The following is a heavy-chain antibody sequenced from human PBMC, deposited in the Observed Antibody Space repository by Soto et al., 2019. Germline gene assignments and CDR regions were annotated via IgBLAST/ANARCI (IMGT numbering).Heavy chain of an antibody. D-gene: IGHD3-22*01. CDR2: IYYSGST. CDR1: GGSISSRSYY. V-gene: IGHV4-39*01. CDR3: ARQRYYDSRGYYSDY. J-gene: IGHJ4*02. Sequence: PSETLSLTCTVSGGSISSRSYYWGWIRQPPGKGLEWIGSIYYSGSTYYNPSLKSRVTISVDTSKNQFSLKLSSVTAADTAVYYCARQRYYDSRGYYSDYWGQGTLVTVSS.